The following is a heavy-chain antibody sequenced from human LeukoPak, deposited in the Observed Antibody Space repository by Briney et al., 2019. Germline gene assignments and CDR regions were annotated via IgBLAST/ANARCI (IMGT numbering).Heavy chain of an antibody. CDR2: MYHSGST. CDR3: ARYTAMVAFHAHGFDI. CDR1: GGSISSHY. V-gene: IGHV4-59*11. J-gene: IGHJ3*02. Sequence: PSETLSLTCTVSGGSISSHYWSWIRQPPGKGLEWIGYMYHSGSTNYNPSLKSRVTISVDTSKNQFSLKLSSVTAADTAVYYCARYTAMVAFHAHGFDIWGQGTMVTVSS. D-gene: IGHD5-18*01.